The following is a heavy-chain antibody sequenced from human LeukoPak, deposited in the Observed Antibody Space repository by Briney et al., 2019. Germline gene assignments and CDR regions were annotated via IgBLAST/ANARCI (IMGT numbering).Heavy chain of an antibody. V-gene: IGHV3-21*01. CDR2: ITSSGAYI. J-gene: IGHJ6*03. D-gene: IGHD5-24*01. Sequence: PGGSLRLSCAASGFTFSSYSISWVRQAPGKGLEWVSSITSSGAYIDYADSVKDRFTISRDNAKNSLYLQMNSLRAEDTAVYYCARVIFGATTNNYYFYHMDVWGKGTSVTVSS. CDR1: GFTFSSYS. CDR3: ARVIFGATTNNYYFYHMDV.